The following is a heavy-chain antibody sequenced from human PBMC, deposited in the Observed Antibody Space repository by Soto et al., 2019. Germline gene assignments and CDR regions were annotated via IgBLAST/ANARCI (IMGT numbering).Heavy chain of an antibody. J-gene: IGHJ4*02. CDR2: ISSSSSYI. Sequence: EVQLVESGGGLVKPGGSLRLSCAASGFTLVGISINWFRKPPGKGLGWASSISSSSSYIYYADSVKGRFTISRDNAKNSLYLQMNSLRAEDTAVYYCARDQPGYSYGYGLGYWGQGTLVTVSS. V-gene: IGHV3-21*01. CDR3: ARDQPGYSYGYGLGY. CDR1: GFTLVGIS. D-gene: IGHD5-18*01.